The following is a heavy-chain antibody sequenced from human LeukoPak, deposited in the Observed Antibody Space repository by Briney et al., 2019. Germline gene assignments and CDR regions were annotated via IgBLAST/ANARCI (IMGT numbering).Heavy chain of an antibody. J-gene: IGHJ4*02. V-gene: IGHV3-23*01. CDR1: GFTFSDYA. CDR2: ISDTGRRT. Sequence: GGSLRLSCAASGFTFSDYAMSWVRQAAGKGREWGSRISDTGRRTYTDSVKGRFTISRDDSKKAVYLQMKTLTAEDTAIYFCARHDSFIPYWGQGTLVTVSS. CDR3: ARHDSFIPY. D-gene: IGHD5-18*01.